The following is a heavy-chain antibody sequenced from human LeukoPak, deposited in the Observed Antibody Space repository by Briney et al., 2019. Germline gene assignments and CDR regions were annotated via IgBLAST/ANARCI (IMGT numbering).Heavy chain of an antibody. CDR2: INSDGSST. Sequence: PGGSLRLSCAASGFTFSSYWMHWVRQAPGKGLVWVSRINSDGSSTSYADSVKGRFTISSDNAKNTLYLQMNSLRAEDTAVYYCARELRRIGAFDIWGQGTMVTVSS. V-gene: IGHV3-74*01. J-gene: IGHJ3*02. CDR3: ARELRRIGAFDI. D-gene: IGHD3-16*02. CDR1: GFTFSSYW.